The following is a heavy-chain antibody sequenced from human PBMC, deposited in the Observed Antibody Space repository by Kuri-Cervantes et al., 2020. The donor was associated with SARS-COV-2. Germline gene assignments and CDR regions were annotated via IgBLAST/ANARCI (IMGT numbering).Heavy chain of an antibody. Sequence: GESLKISCKGSGFRFTTYWIGWVRQMPGKGLEWMAIIYPTDSDTRYSSSFQGQVTISADKSISTAYLQWSSLKASDSAMYYCARTRGSYYTDAFDLWGQGTMVTVSS. CDR2: IYPTDSDT. J-gene: IGHJ3*01. CDR3: ARTRGSYYTDAFDL. D-gene: IGHD1-26*01. V-gene: IGHV5-51*01. CDR1: GFRFTTYW.